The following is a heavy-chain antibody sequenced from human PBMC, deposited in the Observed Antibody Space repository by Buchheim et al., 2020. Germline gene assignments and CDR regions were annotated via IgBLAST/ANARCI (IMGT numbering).Heavy chain of an antibody. Sequence: EVQLVQSGAEVKKPGESLKISCKSSGYSFTGYWIGWVRQMPGKGLEWMGIIYPDTSDTRYNPSFRGQVTISAAKSLSTAYLQWSSLEASDTAMYYCARRTAGSHYYLYMDVWGKGTT. V-gene: IGHV5-51*01. CDR1: GYSFTGYW. CDR2: IYPDTSDT. J-gene: IGHJ6*03. CDR3: ARRTAGSHYYLYMDV. D-gene: IGHD6-13*01.